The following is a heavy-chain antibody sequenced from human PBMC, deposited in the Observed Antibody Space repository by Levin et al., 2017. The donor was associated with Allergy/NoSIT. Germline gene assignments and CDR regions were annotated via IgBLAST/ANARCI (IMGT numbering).Heavy chain of an antibody. Sequence: KRGESLKISCKASGYTFTSYAMNWVRQAPGQGLEWMGWINTNTGNPTYAQGFTGRFVFSLDTSVSTAYLQISSLKAEDTAVYYCARDYPFLEWPQADYWGQGTLVTVSS. J-gene: IGHJ4*02. CDR1: GYTFTSYA. CDR2: INTNTGNP. V-gene: IGHV7-4-1*02. CDR3: ARDYPFLEWPQADY. D-gene: IGHD3-3*01.